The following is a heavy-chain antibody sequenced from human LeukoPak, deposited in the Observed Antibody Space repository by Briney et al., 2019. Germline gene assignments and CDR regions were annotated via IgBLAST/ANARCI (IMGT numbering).Heavy chain of an antibody. CDR2: ISWNSGSI. CDR1: GFTFDDYA. D-gene: IGHD3-10*01. Sequence: GGSLRLSCAASGFTFDDYAMHWVRQAPGKGLEWVSDISWNSGSIGYADSVKGRFTISRDNAKNSLYLQMNSLRAEDTALYYGAKSQAGSGSYPFDYRGQGTLVTVYS. CDR3: AKSQAGSGSYPFDY. V-gene: IGHV3-9*01. J-gene: IGHJ4*02.